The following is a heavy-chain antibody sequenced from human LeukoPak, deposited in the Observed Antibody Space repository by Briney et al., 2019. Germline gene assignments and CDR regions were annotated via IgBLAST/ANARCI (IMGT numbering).Heavy chain of an antibody. CDR2: IYTSGST. CDR3: ARGPDYYDSSSYDAFDI. CDR1: GGPISSYY. D-gene: IGHD3-22*01. Sequence: SETLSLTCTVSGGPISSYYWSWIRQPAGKGLEWIGRIYTSGSTNYNPSLKSRVTMSVDTSKNQFSLKLSSVTAADTAVYYCARGPDYYDSSSYDAFDIWGQGTMVTVSS. V-gene: IGHV4-4*07. J-gene: IGHJ3*02.